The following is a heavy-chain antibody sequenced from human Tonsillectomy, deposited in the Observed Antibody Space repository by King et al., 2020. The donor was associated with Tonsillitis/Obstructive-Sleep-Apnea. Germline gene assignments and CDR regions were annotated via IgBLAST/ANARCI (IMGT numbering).Heavy chain of an antibody. V-gene: IGHV3-33*06. CDR1: GFTFSNYG. J-gene: IGHJ2*01. CDR2: IWYDGSNK. D-gene: IGHD3-10*01. Sequence: VQLVESGGGVVQPGRSLRLSCAASGFTFSNYGMHWVRQAPGKGLEWVAIIWYDGSNKYYADSVKGRFTISRVNSKNTLYLQMNSLRAEDTAVYYCAKDERSYYWYFDRWGRGTLVTVSS. CDR3: AKDERSYYWYFDR.